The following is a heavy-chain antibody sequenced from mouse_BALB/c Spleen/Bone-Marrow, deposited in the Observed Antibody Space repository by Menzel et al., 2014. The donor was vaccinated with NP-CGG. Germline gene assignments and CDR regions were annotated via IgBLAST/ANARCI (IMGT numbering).Heavy chain of an antibody. CDR3: ARPGTWGYFDY. CDR2: INPDSSTI. D-gene: IGHD4-1*01. Sequence: EVMLVESGGGLVQPGGSLKLSCAASGFDFIRYWMSWVRQAPGKGLEWIGEINPDSSTINYTPSLKDKFIISRGNAKNTLYLQMSKVRSEDTALYYCARPGTWGYFDYWGQGTTLTVSS. CDR1: GFDFIRYW. V-gene: IGHV4-1*02. J-gene: IGHJ2*01.